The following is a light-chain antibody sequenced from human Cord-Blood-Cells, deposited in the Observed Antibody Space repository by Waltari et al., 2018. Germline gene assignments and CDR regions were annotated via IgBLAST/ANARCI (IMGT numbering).Light chain of an antibody. CDR2: DAS. J-gene: IGKJ4*01. CDR1: QSVSSY. Sequence: IVLTPSPATLSLSPGERATLSCRASQSVSSYLAWYQQKPGPAPRLLIYDASNRATGIPARFSGSGSGTDFTLTISSLEPEDFAVYYCQQRSNWPPLTFGGGTKVEIK. V-gene: IGKV3-11*01. CDR3: QQRSNWPPLT.